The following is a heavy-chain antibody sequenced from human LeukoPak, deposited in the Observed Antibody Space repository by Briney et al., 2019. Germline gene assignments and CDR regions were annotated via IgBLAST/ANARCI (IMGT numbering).Heavy chain of an antibody. V-gene: IGHV3-21*01. CDR1: GFTFSSYS. J-gene: IGHJ4*02. D-gene: IGHD4-17*01. CDR2: ISSSSSYI. CDR3: ARDGGDYGDLLGDY. Sequence: GGSLRLSCAASGFTFSSYSMNWVRQAPGKGLEWVSSISSSSSYIYYADSVKGRFTISRDDSKNTLYLQMNSLRAEDTAVYYCARDGGDYGDLLGDYWGQGTLVTVSS.